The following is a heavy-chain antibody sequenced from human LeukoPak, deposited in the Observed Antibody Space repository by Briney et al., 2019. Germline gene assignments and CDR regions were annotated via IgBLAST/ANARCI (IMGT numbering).Heavy chain of an antibody. CDR1: GFTFSSYA. V-gene: IGHV3-64*01. CDR3: ARDANYYGSGDYYMDV. Sequence: GGSLRLSCAASGFTFSSYAMHWVRQAPGKGLEYVSAISSNGGSTYYANSVKGRFTISRDNSKNTLYLQMGSLRAEDMAVYYCARDANYYGSGDYYMDVWGKGTTVTVSS. D-gene: IGHD3-10*01. J-gene: IGHJ6*03. CDR2: ISSNGGST.